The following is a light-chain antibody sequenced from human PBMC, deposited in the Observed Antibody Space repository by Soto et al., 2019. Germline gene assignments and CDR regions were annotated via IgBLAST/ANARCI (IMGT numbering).Light chain of an antibody. CDR2: DAS. J-gene: IGKJ1*01. CDR1: QSISSW. CDR3: QQYNSYPAT. V-gene: IGKV1-5*01. Sequence: DIQMTQSPSTLSASVGDRVTITCRASQSISSWLAWYQQKPGKAPKLLIYDASSLESGVPSRFSGSGSGTEFTLTISILQPDDFATYYCQQYNSYPATFGQGTKVDIK.